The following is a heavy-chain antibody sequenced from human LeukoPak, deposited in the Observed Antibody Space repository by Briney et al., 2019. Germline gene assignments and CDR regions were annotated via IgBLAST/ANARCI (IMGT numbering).Heavy chain of an antibody. CDR3: ARQNSYGMDV. V-gene: IGHV3-74*01. J-gene: IGHJ6*02. CDR1: GFTLSSYW. CDR2: LNTDGSSR. Sequence: GGSLRLSCAASGFTLSSYWMHWVRQAPGKGLVWVSRLNTDGSSRNYADSVKGRFTISRDNAKNTLYLQMNSLRAEDTAMYYCARQNSYGMDVWGQGTTVTVSS.